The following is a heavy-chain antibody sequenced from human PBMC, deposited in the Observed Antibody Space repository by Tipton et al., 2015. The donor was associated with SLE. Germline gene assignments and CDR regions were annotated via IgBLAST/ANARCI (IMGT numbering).Heavy chain of an antibody. CDR1: GDSISSFH. D-gene: IGHD6-19*01. J-gene: IGHJ2*01. Sequence: TLSLTCTVSGDSISSFHWSWIRQPPGKGLEWLGDVYQSGTTNSNPSLKSRVTISVDTSKNQFSLKVSSVTAADTAVYYCARVVRSGWNLLNGYFDLWCRGALVTDSS. CDR2: VYQSGTT. V-gene: IGHV4-59*01. CDR3: ARVVRSGWNLLNGYFDL.